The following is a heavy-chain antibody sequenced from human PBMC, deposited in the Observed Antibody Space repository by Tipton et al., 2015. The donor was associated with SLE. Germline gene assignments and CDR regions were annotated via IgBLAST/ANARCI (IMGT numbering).Heavy chain of an antibody. J-gene: IGHJ4*02. CDR3: ARDERLSSGWYFDY. D-gene: IGHD6-19*01. V-gene: IGHV4-61*02. Sequence: TLSLTCTVSGGSISSGSYYWSWIRQPAGKGLEWIGRIYTSGSNNYNPSLKSRVTISVDTSKNQFSLKLSSVTAADTAVYYCARDERLSSGWYFDYWGQGTLVTVSS. CDR1: GGSISSGSYY. CDR2: IYTSGSN.